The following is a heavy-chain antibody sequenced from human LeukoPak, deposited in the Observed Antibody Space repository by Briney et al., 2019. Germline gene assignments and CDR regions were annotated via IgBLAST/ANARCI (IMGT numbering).Heavy chain of an antibody. CDR3: ARENDYALDY. J-gene: IGHJ4*02. Sequence: PGRSLRLSCAAFGFTFSSYGMHWVRQAPGKGLEWVAVIRYVGSDKYYADSVKGRFTISRDNSKNSMYLQMNSMRVEATVVYYFARENDYALDYWGQGTLVTVSS. CDR1: GFTFSSYG. CDR2: IRYVGSDK. D-gene: IGHD4-17*01. V-gene: IGHV3-30*12.